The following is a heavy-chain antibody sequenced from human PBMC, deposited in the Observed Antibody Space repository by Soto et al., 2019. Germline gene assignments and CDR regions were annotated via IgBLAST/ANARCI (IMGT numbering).Heavy chain of an antibody. D-gene: IGHD2-8*02. V-gene: IGHV4-59*01. CDR3: ARSVAGTGAHIDY. J-gene: IGHJ4*02. CDR1: GGSISGSY. Sequence: PSETLSLTCSVSGGSISGSYWSWIRQSPGKGLEWLGNVYYTGSTNYSPSLRSRVSISVDTSKNEFSLRLSSVTAADTAVYFRARSVAGTGAHIDYWGQGTQVTVSS. CDR2: VYYTGST.